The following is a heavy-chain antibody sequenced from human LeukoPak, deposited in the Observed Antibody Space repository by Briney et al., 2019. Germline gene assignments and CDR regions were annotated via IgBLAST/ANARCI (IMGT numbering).Heavy chain of an antibody. Sequence: GGSLRLSCAASGFTFSSYAMSWVRQAPGKGLEWVSAISGSGVSTYYADSVKGRFTISRDNSKNTLYLQMNSLRAEDTAVYYCAKDGGSVVPADTFDYWGQGTLVTVSS. CDR3: AKDGGSVVPADTFDY. V-gene: IGHV3-23*01. J-gene: IGHJ4*02. CDR2: ISGSGVST. CDR1: GFTFSSYA. D-gene: IGHD2-2*01.